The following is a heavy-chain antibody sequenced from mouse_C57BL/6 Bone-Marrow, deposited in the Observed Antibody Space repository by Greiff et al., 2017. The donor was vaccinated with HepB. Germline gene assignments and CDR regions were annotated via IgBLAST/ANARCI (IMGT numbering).Heavy chain of an antibody. J-gene: IGHJ4*01. CDR1: GYTFTNYW. V-gene: IGHV1-63*01. CDR3: ARNLIYDGYYYAMDY. Sequence: VQLQQSGAELVRPGTSVKMSCKASGYTFTNYWIGWAKQRPGHGLEWIGDIYPGGGYTNYNEKFKGKATLTADKASSTAYMQCSSLTSEDSAIYYCARNLIYDGYYYAMDYWGQGTSVTVSS. CDR2: IYPGGGYT. D-gene: IGHD2-3*01.